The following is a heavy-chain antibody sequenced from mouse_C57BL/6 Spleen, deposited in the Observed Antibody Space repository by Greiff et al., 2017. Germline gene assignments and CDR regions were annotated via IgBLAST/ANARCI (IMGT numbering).Heavy chain of an antibody. CDR3: ARVPMDY. V-gene: IGHV5-4*01. Sequence: EVQLVESGGGLVKPGGSLKLSCAASGFTFISYAMSWVRQTPEKRLEWVATISDGGSSTYYPDNVKGRFTISRANAKNHLYLQMSHLKSEDTAMYYCARVPMDYWGQGTSVTVSS. CDR2: ISDGGSST. J-gene: IGHJ4*01. CDR1: GFTFISYA.